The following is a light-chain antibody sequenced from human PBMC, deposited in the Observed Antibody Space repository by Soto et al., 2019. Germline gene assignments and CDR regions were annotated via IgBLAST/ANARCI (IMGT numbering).Light chain of an antibody. CDR1: SSDVGAYKY. CDR2: DVT. CDR3: CSYAGGATYV. V-gene: IGLV2-11*01. Sequence: QSALTQPRSVSGSPGQSVTISCTGTSSDVGAYKYVSWYQHYPGEAPKVMIHDVTQRPSGVPDRFSGTKSGNTASLTISGLQAEDEADYYCCSYAGGATYVFGTGTKVTVL. J-gene: IGLJ1*01.